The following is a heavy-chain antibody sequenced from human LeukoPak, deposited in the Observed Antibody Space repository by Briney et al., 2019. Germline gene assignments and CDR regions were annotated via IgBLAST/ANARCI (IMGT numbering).Heavy chain of an antibody. D-gene: IGHD3-22*01. CDR1: GYTFTSYD. V-gene: IGHV1-8*01. J-gene: IGHJ4*02. CDR3: ARDGYYYDSSGYPHYYFDY. CDR2: MNPNSGNT. Sequence: ASVKVSCTASGYTFTSYDINWVRQATGQGLEWMGWMNPNSGNTGYAQKFQGRVTMTRNTSISTAYMELSSLRAEDTAVYYCARDGYYYDSSGYPHYYFDYWGQGTLVTVSS.